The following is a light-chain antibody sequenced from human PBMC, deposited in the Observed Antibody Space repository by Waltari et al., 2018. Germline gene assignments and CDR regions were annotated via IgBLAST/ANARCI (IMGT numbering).Light chain of an antibody. CDR2: DAS. V-gene: IGKV3-20*01. J-gene: IGKJ1*01. CDR1: QSVSRT. CDR3: QKYGTLPAT. Sequence: EIVLPQPPAPLSLSPGERATLSCRASQSVSRTLAWYQQKPGQAPRLLIYDASSRATGIPDRFSGSGSGTDFSLTISRLEPEDFAVYYCQKYGTLPATFGQGSKVEIK.